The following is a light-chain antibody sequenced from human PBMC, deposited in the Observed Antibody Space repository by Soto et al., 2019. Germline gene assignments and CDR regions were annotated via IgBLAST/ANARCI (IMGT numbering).Light chain of an antibody. CDR3: QERSNWPSLT. J-gene: IGKJ4*01. CDR2: GAS. V-gene: IGKV3-11*01. CDR1: QSVRSY. Sequence: EIVLTQSPATLSLSPGERATLSCRASQSVRSYLAWYQQKPGQAPRLLIYGASNRAPGIPARFSGSGSGTDFTLTISSLEPEDFAVYYCQERSNWPSLTFGGGTKVEIK.